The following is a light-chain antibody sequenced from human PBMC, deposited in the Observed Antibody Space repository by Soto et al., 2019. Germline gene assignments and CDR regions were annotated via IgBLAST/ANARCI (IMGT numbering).Light chain of an antibody. CDR2: KAS. CDR3: QKYNSYSYT. V-gene: IGKV1-5*03. Sequence: DIQMTQSPSTLSASVGDRVTIACRASQSISSYLAWYQQKPGKAPNLLIYKASNIASGVPSRFTGGGSRTYFTLTINSLQPDDSATYYCQKYNSYSYTFGQGTKLEIK. CDR1: QSISSY. J-gene: IGKJ2*01.